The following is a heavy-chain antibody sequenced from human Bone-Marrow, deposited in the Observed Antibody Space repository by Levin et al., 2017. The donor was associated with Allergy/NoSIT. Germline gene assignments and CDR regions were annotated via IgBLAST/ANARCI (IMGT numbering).Heavy chain of an antibody. J-gene: IGHJ4*02. CDR2: IRYDGTNT. CDR1: GFTFSTYG. Sequence: GESLKISCAASGFTFSTYGMVWVRQAPGKGLERVAVIRYDGTNTYYADSVRGRFTISRDNSKNTLYLQMNSLRDGDTAVYYCAERYDTAGYPIDHWGQGSLVTVSS. D-gene: IGHD3-9*01. V-gene: IGHV3-30*03. CDR3: AERYDTAGYPIDH.